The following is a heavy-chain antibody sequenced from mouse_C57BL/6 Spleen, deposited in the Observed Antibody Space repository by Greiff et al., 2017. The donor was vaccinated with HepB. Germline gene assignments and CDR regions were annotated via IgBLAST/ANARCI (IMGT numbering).Heavy chain of an antibody. CDR3: ARWPSVVADYYAMDY. D-gene: IGHD1-1*01. Sequence: QVHVKQSGAELVKPGASVKLSCKASGYTFTSYWMHWVKQRPGQGLEWIGMIHPNSGSTNYNEKFKSKATLTVDKSSSTAYMQLSSLTSEDSAVYYCARWPSVVADYYAMDYWGQGTSVTVSS. V-gene: IGHV1-64*01. CDR2: IHPNSGST. CDR1: GYTFTSYW. J-gene: IGHJ4*01.